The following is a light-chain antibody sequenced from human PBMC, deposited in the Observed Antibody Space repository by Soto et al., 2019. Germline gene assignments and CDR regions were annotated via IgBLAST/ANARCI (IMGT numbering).Light chain of an antibody. CDR1: KNDIGVYDF. CDR2: EVV. J-gene: IGLJ1*01. CDR3: KSYAGSNTYV. V-gene: IGLV2-8*01. Sequence: ALTQPPSASGYPGQSVTISCTGTKNDIGVYDFVSWYQHHPGKAPRLIIYEVVQRPSGDPDRFSGSKSGNTASLTVSGLLAADEADYVCKSYAGSNTYVCGSGTKGTV.